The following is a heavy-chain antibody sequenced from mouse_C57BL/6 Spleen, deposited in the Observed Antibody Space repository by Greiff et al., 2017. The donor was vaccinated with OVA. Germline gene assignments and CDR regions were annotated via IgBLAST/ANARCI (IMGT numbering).Heavy chain of an antibody. Sequence: QVQLQQSGAELVKPGASVKLSCKASGYTFTSYWMQWVNQRPGQGLEWIGEIDPSDSYTNYNQKFKGKATLTVDTSSSTAYMQLSSLTSEDSAVYYCARKHDYGSSYYSAMDYWGQGTSVTVSA. J-gene: IGHJ4*01. CDR3: ARKHDYGSSYYSAMDY. D-gene: IGHD1-1*01. V-gene: IGHV1-50*01. CDR2: IDPSDSYT. CDR1: GYTFTSYW.